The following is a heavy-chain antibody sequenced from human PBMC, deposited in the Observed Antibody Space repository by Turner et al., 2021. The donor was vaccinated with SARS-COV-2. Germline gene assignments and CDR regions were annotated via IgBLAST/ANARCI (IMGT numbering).Heavy chain of an antibody. D-gene: IGHD2-15*01. CDR1: GFTFSGSA. CDR3: TIYCSGGSCYGI. Sequence: EVQLVESRGGLVQPGGSLKLSCAASGFTFSGSAMHWVRQASGKGLGWVGRIRSKANSYATAYAASVKGRFTISRDDSKNTAYLQMNSLKTEDTAVYYCTIYCSGGSCYGIWGQGTLVTVSS. V-gene: IGHV3-73*01. CDR2: IRSKANSYAT. J-gene: IGHJ4*02.